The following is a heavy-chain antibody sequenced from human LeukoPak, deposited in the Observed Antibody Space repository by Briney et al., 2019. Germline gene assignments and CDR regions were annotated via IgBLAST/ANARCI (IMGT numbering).Heavy chain of an antibody. V-gene: IGHV1-69*01. D-gene: IGHD4-17*01. CDR2: IIPIFGTA. J-gene: IGHJ4*02. CDR3: ARTVGYGDYFDY. Sequence: GSSVKVSCKASGGTFSSYAISWVRQAPGQGLEWMGGIIPIFGTANYAQKFQGRVTITADESTSTAYMELSRLRSEDTAVYYCARTVGYGDYFDYWGQGTLVTVSS. CDR1: GGTFSSYA.